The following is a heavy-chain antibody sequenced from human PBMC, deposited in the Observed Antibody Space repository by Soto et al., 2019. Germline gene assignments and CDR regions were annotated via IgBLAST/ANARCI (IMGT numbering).Heavy chain of an antibody. V-gene: IGHV4-34*10. CDR3: ARIIVGATGVFDY. J-gene: IGHJ4*02. Sequence: PSETLSLTCAVYGGSFSGYYWSWIRQPPGKGLEWIGEINHSGSTNYNPSLKSRVTMTRDTSISTAYMELSRLRSDDTAMYYCARIIVGATGVFDYWGQGTLVTVSS. D-gene: IGHD1-26*01. CDR2: INHSGST. CDR1: GGSFSGYY.